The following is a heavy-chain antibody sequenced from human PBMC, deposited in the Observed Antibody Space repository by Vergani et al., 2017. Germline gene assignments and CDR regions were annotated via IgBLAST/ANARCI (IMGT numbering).Heavy chain of an antibody. CDR3: AKSASVSMSLPNWFES. Sequence: EVQLVESGGGLVKPGGSLRLSCAASGFTFSSYSMNWVRQAPGKGLEWVSSISSSSSYIYYADSVKGRFTISRDNAKNSLYLQMNSLRAEDTAVYYCAKSASVSMSLPNWFESWGQGTHVTVS. CDR2: ISSSSSYI. V-gene: IGHV3-21*04. J-gene: IGHJ5*01. CDR1: GFTFSSYS.